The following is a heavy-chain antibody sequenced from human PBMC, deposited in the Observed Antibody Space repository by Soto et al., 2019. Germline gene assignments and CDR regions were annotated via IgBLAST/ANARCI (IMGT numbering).Heavy chain of an antibody. V-gene: IGHV3-33*06. Sequence: GGSLRLSCAASGFTFSSYGMHWVRQAPGKGLEWVAVIWYDGSNKYYADSVKGRFTISRDNSKNTLYLQMNSLRAEDTAVYYYAKGRGGIAPFDYWGQGTLVTVSS. CDR1: GFTFSSYG. D-gene: IGHD6-13*01. CDR2: IWYDGSNK. J-gene: IGHJ4*02. CDR3: AKGRGGIAPFDY.